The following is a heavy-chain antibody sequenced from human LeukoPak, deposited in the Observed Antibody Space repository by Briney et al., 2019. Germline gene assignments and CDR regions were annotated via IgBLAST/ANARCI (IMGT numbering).Heavy chain of an antibody. Sequence: GGSLRLSCAASGFTFSSYGMHWVRQAPGKGLEWVAVISYDGSNKYYADSVKGRFTISRDNSKNTLYLQMNSLRAEDTAVYYCAKQPDYDILTGYSPYFDYWGQGTLVTVSS. D-gene: IGHD3-9*01. CDR1: GFTFSSYG. V-gene: IGHV3-30*18. CDR2: ISYDGSNK. CDR3: AKQPDYDILTGYSPYFDY. J-gene: IGHJ4*02.